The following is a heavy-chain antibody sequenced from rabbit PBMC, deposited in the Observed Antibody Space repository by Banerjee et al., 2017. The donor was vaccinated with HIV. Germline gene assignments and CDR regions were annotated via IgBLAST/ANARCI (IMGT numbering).Heavy chain of an antibody. D-gene: IGHD8-1*01. J-gene: IGHJ6*01. CDR3: ARGYAGSSYRYSL. V-gene: IGHV1S40*01. CDR1: GFSFSSSYC. CDR2: IYTGSIIT. Sequence: QSLEESGGDLVKPGASLTLTCTASGFSFSSSYCMCWVRQAPGKGLEWIGCIYTGSIITLDCSWEKARCTRSKTSETTVAMRCTSLAGADTASYFCARGYAGSSYRYSLWGPGTLVTVS.